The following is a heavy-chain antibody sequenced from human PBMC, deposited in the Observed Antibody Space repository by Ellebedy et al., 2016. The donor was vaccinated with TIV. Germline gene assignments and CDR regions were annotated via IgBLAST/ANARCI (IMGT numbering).Heavy chain of an antibody. CDR2: ISSSSGYR. D-gene: IGHD4/OR15-4a*01. CDR1: GFTFSSYS. Sequence: ETLSLTCAASGFTFSSYSMNWVRQAPGKGLEWVSSISSSSGYRYYADPVKGRFTISRDNAKNSLYLQMNSLRAEDTAVYYCARVYGDYRMDVWGQGTTVTVSS. V-gene: IGHV3-21*01. J-gene: IGHJ6*02. CDR3: ARVYGDYRMDV.